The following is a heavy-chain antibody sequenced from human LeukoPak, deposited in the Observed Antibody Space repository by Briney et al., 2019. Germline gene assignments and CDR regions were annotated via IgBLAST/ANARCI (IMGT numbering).Heavy chain of an antibody. CDR1: GFTLSSYS. D-gene: IGHD3-10*01. CDR3: ARDSYYYGSGSYYTTQTFDY. V-gene: IGHV3-21*04. CDR2: ISSSSSYI. Sequence: PGGSLRLSCAASGFTLSSYSMNWVRQAPGKGLEWVSSISSSSSYIYYGDSVKGRFTISRDNAKNSLYLQMNSLRAEDTALYYCARDSYYYGSGSYYTTQTFDYWGQGTLVTVSS. J-gene: IGHJ4*02.